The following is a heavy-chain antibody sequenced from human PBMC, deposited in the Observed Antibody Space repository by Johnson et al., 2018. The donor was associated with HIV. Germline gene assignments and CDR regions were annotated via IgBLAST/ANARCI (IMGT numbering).Heavy chain of an antibody. CDR1: GFTFDDHG. V-gene: IGHV3-20*04. J-gene: IGHJ3*02. Sequence: VQLVESGGGVVRRGGSLRLSCATSGFTFDDHGMSWVRPGPGKGLEWVSGFNLNGGSTGYADSVKGRFTNSRDNAKNSLYLQMNSLRAEDTALYFCARGFVRISMILVADAFDMWGQGTMVTVSS. CDR3: ARGFVRISMILVADAFDM. D-gene: IGHD3-22*01. CDR2: FNLNGGST.